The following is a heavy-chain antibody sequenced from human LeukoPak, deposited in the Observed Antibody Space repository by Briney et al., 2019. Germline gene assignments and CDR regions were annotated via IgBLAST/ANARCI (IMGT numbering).Heavy chain of an antibody. CDR3: AGADESLVYGMDV. Sequence: PSETLSLTCTVSGGSISSYYWSWIRQSPGKGLEWIGYFSYSGSTHYSPSLTSRVAISVGTSRNQLSLKLRSVTAADTAIYYCAGADESLVYGMDVWGPGTTVIVSS. CDR2: FSYSGST. J-gene: IGHJ6*02. V-gene: IGHV4-59*08. CDR1: GGSISSYY.